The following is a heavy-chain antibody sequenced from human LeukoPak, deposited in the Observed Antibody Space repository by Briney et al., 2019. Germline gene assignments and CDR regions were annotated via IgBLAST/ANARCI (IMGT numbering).Heavy chain of an antibody. J-gene: IGHJ4*02. CDR2: INHSGRT. V-gene: IGHV4-34*01. D-gene: IGHD5-12*01. Sequence: SETLSLTCAVYGGSFSGYYLSGIRQPPGKGREWVGEINHSGRTNYNPSLKSRVTISVDTSKNQFSLKLSSVPAADTAVYYCARWLLVWGQGTLVIVSS. CDR1: GGSFSGYY. CDR3: ARWLLV.